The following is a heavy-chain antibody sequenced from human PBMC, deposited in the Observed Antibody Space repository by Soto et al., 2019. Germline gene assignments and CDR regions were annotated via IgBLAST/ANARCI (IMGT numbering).Heavy chain of an antibody. V-gene: IGHV3-30*18. CDR2: ISYDGSNK. CDR3: AKLGSVVVVAATQGRDDAFDI. Sequence: GGSLRLSCAASGFTFSSYGMHWVRQAPGKGLEWVAVISYDGSNKYYADSVKGRFTISRDNSKNTLYLQMNSLRAEDTAVYYCAKLGSVVVVAATQGRDDAFDIWGQGTMVTVSS. J-gene: IGHJ3*02. D-gene: IGHD2-15*01. CDR1: GFTFSSYG.